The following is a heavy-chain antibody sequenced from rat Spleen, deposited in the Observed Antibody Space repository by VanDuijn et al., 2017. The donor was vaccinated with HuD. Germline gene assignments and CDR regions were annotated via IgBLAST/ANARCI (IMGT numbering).Heavy chain of an antibody. D-gene: IGHD1-3*01. CDR1: GFTFSNYG. V-gene: IGHV5-19*01. CDR2: ISPSGSIT. Sequence: EVQLVESGGGLVQPGRSLKLSCAASGFTFSNYGMHWIRQAPTNGLEWVASISPSGSITKYRDSVRGRFTIFRDVAKSTRYLQMDSLRSEDTATYYCATAGSRVSRFAYWGQGTLVTVSS. CDR3: ATAGSRVSRFAY. J-gene: IGHJ3*01.